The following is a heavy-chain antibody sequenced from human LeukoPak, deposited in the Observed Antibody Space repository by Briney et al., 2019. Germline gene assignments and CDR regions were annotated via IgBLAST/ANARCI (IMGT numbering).Heavy chain of an antibody. CDR3: ARTLYSGSYYPDY. D-gene: IGHD1-26*01. V-gene: IGHV1-69*05. J-gene: IGHJ4*02. Sequence: SVKVSCKASGGTFSSYAISWVRQAPGQGLEWMGRIIPIFGTANYTQKFQGRVTITTDESTSTAYMELSSLRSEDTAVYYCARTLYSGSYYPDYWGQGTLVTVSS. CDR2: IIPIFGTA. CDR1: GGTFSSYA.